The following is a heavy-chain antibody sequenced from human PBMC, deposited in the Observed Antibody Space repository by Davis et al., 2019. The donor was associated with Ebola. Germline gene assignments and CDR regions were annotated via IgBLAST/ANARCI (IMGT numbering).Heavy chain of an antibody. CDR1: GFTFSSYA. D-gene: IGHD6-13*01. V-gene: IGHV3-30*14. Sequence: GESLKISCAASGFTFSSYAMHWVRQAPGKGLEWVAVISYDGSNKYYADSVKGRFTISRDNSKNTLYVQMNSLRAEDTAVYYCTIATSSSWYVRWGQGTLVTVSS. CDR2: ISYDGSNK. CDR3: TIATSSSWYVR. J-gene: IGHJ4*02.